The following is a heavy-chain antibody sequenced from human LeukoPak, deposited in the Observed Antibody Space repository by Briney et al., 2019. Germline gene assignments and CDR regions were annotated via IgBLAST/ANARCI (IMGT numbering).Heavy chain of an antibody. D-gene: IGHD5-18*01. V-gene: IGHV1-2*06. CDR1: GYSFTGYY. J-gene: IGHJ4*02. Sequence: ASVKVSCKTSGYSFTGYYIHWVRQAPGQGLEWMGRINPNSGGPNYGQKFQGTVTMTRDTSISTAYLELSNLRPDDTAAYYCVRGYSYGFYFDYWGQGSLVTVSS. CDR2: INPNSGGP. CDR3: VRGYSYGFYFDY.